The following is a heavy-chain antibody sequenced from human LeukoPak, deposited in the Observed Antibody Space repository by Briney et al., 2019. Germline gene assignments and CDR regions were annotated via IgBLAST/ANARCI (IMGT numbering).Heavy chain of an antibody. CDR3: ARGNAVKDRSSDY. J-gene: IGHJ4*02. CDR2: IYTSGST. V-gene: IGHV4-61*02. D-gene: IGHD4-23*01. Sequence: SETLSPTCTVSGGSISSGSYYWSWIRQPAGKGLEWIGRIYTSGSTNYNPSLKSRVTISVDTSKNQFSLKLSSVTAADTAVYYCARGNAVKDRSSDYWGQGTLVTVSS. CDR1: GGSISSGSYY.